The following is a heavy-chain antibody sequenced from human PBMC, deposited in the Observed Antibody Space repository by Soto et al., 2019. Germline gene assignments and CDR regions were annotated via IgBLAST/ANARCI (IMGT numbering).Heavy chain of an antibody. CDR2: IYPSDSDT. Sequence: GESLKISCKGSGYTFTTSWIAWVRQMPGKGLEWMGIIYPSDSDTRYSPSFQGQVTISADKSISTAYLQWSSLKASDTAMYYCGGITGSKNTLDAFDIWGQGTMVTVSS. D-gene: IGHD1-20*01. CDR1: GYTFTTSW. V-gene: IGHV5-51*01. CDR3: GGITGSKNTLDAFDI. J-gene: IGHJ3*02.